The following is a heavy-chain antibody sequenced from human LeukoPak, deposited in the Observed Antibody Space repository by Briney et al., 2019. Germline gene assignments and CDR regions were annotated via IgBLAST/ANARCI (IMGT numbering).Heavy chain of an antibody. D-gene: IGHD6-6*01. CDR1: GFTFSSYA. CDR3: ARDVVVAARPGLPCY. Sequence: PGRSLRLSCAASGFTFSSYAMHWVRQAPGKGLEWVAVISYDGSNKYYADSVKGRFTISRDNSKNTLYLQMNSLRAEDTAVYYCARDVVVAARPGLPCYWGQGTLVTVSS. J-gene: IGHJ4*02. V-gene: IGHV3-30*01. CDR2: ISYDGSNK.